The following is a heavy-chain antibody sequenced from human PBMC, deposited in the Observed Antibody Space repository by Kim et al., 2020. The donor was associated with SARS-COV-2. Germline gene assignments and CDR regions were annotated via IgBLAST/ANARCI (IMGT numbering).Heavy chain of an antibody. D-gene: IGHD6-13*01. J-gene: IGHJ4*02. Sequence: YADSMKGRFTISGDNSKNSLYLQMNSQRDEDTAVYYCARGGGIAAAPLDYWGQGTLVTVSS. V-gene: IGHV3-48*02. CDR3: ARGGGIAAAPLDY.